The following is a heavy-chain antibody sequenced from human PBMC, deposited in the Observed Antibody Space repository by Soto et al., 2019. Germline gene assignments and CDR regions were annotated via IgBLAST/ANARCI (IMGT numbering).Heavy chain of an antibody. V-gene: IGHV3-33*01. CDR3: ARDLGDNGYDY. J-gene: IGHJ4*02. Sequence: QVQLVESGGGVVQPGRSLRLSCAASGFTFRNNGMHWVRQAPGKGLEWVALIWDDGSNTDHADSVKGRFTISRDNSRNILYLQMNSLRAEDTAVYYCARDLGDNGYDYWGQGTLVTVSS. CDR1: GFTFRNNG. CDR2: IWDDGSNT. D-gene: IGHD5-12*01.